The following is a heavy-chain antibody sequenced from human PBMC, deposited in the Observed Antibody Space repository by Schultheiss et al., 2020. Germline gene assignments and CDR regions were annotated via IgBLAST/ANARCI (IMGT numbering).Heavy chain of an antibody. CDR2: INTGGSLT. CDR3: ARDSYVMDV. Sequence: GGSLRLSCAASGLTFTNAWMSWVRQAPGKGLVWVCRINTGGSLTTYADSVKGRFSISRDNSKNTLYLQMNSLRAEDTDVYYCARDSYVMDVWGQGTTVTVSS. CDR1: GLTFTNAW. V-gene: IGHV3-74*01. J-gene: IGHJ6*02.